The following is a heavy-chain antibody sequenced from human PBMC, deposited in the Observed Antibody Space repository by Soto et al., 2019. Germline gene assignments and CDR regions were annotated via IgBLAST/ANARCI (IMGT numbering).Heavy chain of an antibody. CDR2: IYYSGST. Sequence: SETLSLTCTVSGGSISSSSYYWGWIRQPPGKGLEWIGSIYYSGSTYYNPSLKSRVTISVDTSKNQFSLKLSSVTAADTAVYYCARHHKYSSSWYVDYWGQGTLVTVSS. D-gene: IGHD6-13*01. CDR1: GGSISSSSYY. V-gene: IGHV4-39*01. J-gene: IGHJ4*02. CDR3: ARHHKYSSSWYVDY.